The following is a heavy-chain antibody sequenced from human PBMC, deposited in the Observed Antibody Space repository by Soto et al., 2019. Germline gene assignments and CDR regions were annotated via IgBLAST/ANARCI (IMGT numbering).Heavy chain of an antibody. CDR3: ARVGSYYDSSGLQPFQH. V-gene: IGHV3-33*01. J-gene: IGHJ1*01. CDR2: IWYDGSNK. CDR1: GFTFSSYG. D-gene: IGHD3-22*01. Sequence: PGGSLRLSCAASGFTFSSYGMHWVRQAPGKGLEWVAVIWYDGSNKYYADSVKGRFTISRDNSKNTLYLQMNSLRAEDTAVYYCARVGSYYDSSGLQPFQHWGQGTLVTVSS.